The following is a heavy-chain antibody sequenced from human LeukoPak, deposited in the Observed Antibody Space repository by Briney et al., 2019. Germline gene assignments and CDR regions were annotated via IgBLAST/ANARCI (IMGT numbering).Heavy chain of an antibody. J-gene: IGHJ4*02. CDR3: ARDTSGSYSAY. CDR2: IIPILGIA. CDR1: GGTFSSYA. Sequence: SVKVSCKASGGTFSSYAISWVRQAPGQGLEWMGRIIPILGIANYAQKFQGRVTITADKSTSTAYMELSSLRFEDTAVYYCARDTSGSYSAYWGQGTLVTVSS. V-gene: IGHV1-69*04. D-gene: IGHD1-26*01.